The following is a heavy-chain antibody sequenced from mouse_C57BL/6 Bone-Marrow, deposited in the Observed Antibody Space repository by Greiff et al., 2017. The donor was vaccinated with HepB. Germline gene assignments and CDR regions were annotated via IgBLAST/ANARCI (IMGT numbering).Heavy chain of an antibody. D-gene: IGHD6-1*01. Sequence: EVQLQQSGPELVKPGASVKISCKASGYTFTDYYMNWVKQSHGKSLEWIGDINPNNGGTSYNQKFKGKATLTVDKSSSTAYMELRSLPSEDSAVYYCARGDLPYFDYWGQGTTLTVSS. V-gene: IGHV1-26*01. J-gene: IGHJ2*01. CDR2: INPNNGGT. CDR3: ARGDLPYFDY. CDR1: GYTFTDYY.